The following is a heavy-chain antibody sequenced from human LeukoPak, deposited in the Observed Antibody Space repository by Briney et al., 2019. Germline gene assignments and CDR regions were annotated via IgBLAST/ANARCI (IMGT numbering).Heavy chain of an antibody. CDR2: ISYDGSNK. CDR1: GFTFSSYG. D-gene: IGHD3-10*01. Sequence: GGSLRLSCAASGFTFSSYGMHWVRRAPGKGLEWVAVISYDGSNKYYADSVKGRFTISRDNSKNTLYLQMNSLRAEDTAVYYCAKASSITMVRGVTDGDLDYWGQGTLVTVSS. CDR3: AKASSITMVRGVTDGDLDY. J-gene: IGHJ4*02. V-gene: IGHV3-30*18.